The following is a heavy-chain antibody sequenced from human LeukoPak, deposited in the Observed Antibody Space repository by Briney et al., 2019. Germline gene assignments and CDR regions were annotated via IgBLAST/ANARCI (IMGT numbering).Heavy chain of an antibody. D-gene: IGHD6-19*01. J-gene: IGHJ4*02. CDR3: ARGFGSGYSSGWYSV. CDR1: GYTFTGYY. V-gene: IGHV1-2*02. CDR2: INPNSGGT. Sequence: ASVKVSCKASGYTFTGYYMHWVRQAPGQGLEWMGWINPNSGGTNYAQKFQGRVTMTRDTSISTAYMELSRLGSDDTAVYYCARGFGSGYSSGWYSVWGQGTLVTVSS.